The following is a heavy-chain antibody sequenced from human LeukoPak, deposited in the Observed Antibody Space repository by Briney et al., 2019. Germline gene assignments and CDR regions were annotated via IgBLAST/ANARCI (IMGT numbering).Heavy chain of an antibody. D-gene: IGHD6-19*01. CDR3: ARATYDSGRDY. CDR1: GFTFSSYE. V-gene: IGHV3-48*03. Sequence: PGGSLRLSCAASGFTFSSYEMNWVRQTPGKGLEWVSYISTSGRSMSYADSVKGRFTISRDNPKNSLYLQMNSLRAEDTAVYYCARATYDSGRDYWGQGTLVTVSS. CDR2: ISTSGRSM. J-gene: IGHJ4*02.